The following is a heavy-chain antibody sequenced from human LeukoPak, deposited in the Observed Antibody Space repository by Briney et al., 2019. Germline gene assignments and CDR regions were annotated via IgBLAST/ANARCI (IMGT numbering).Heavy chain of an antibody. Sequence: GGSLRLSCAASGFTFSSYGMHWVRQAPGKGLEWVAVISDDGRDKYYADSVKGRFTISRDNSKNTLDLQMNSLRAEDTAVYYCAKDRASSNCSGGSCYIHYYYGMDVWGQGTTVTVSS. V-gene: IGHV3-30*18. CDR3: AKDRASSNCSGGSCYIHYYYGMDV. J-gene: IGHJ6*02. CDR2: ISDDGRDK. CDR1: GFTFSSYG. D-gene: IGHD2-15*01.